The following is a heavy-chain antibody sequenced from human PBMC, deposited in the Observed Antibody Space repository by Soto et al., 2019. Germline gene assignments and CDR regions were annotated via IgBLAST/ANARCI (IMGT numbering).Heavy chain of an antibody. V-gene: IGHV4-34*01. CDR3: ARGAGMVVVVGATRRGGIQYNWFAP. CDR1: GGSFSGYY. D-gene: IGHD2-15*01. J-gene: IGHJ5*02. CDR2: INHSGST. Sequence: QVQLQQWGAGLLKPSETLSLTCAVYGGSFSGYYWSWIRQPPGKGLEWIGEINHSGSTNYNPSLTSRVTISVYTCKNPVSLKLSSLSGADTAVYYCARGAGMVVVVGATRRGGIQYNWFAPWVQGTLVTVSS.